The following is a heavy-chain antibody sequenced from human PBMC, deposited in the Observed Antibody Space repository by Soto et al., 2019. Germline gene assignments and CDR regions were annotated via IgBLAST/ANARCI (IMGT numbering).Heavy chain of an antibody. Sequence: SETLSLTCAVYGVSFSVYYWNCIRQSPGKGLEWIGEINHNGSTKYNLSLKSRATISVDTSKNQFSLKVSSVTAADTAVYYCARRIVVVTAHDYWGQGTLVTVSS. D-gene: IGHD2-21*02. J-gene: IGHJ4*02. CDR1: GVSFSVYY. V-gene: IGHV4-34*01. CDR3: ARRIVVVTAHDY. CDR2: INHNGST.